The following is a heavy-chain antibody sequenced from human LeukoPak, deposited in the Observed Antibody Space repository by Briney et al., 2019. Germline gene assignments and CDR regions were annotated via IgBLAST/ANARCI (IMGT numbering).Heavy chain of an antibody. CDR3: AKVRGGLYYYGSGSYYMNY. V-gene: IGHV3-23*01. D-gene: IGHD3-10*01. CDR1: GSTFSSYA. J-gene: IGHJ4*02. Sequence: GGSLRLSCAASGSTFSSYAMSWVRQAPGKGLEWVSAISGSGGSTYYADSVKGRFTISRDNSKNTPYLQMNSLRAEDTAVYYCAKVRGGLYYYGSGSYYMNYWGQGTLVTVSS. CDR2: ISGSGGST.